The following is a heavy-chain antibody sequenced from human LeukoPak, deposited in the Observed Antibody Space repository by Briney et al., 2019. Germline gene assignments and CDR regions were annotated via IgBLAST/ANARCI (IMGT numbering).Heavy chain of an antibody. V-gene: IGHV3-23*01. J-gene: IGHJ3*02. CDR3: AKARPIAAADTDAFDI. Sequence: GGSLRLSCAASGFTFSSYAMSWVRQAPGKGLEWVSAISGSGGSTYYADSVKGRFTISRDNSKNTLYLQMNSLRAEDTAVYYCAKARPIAAADTDAFDIWGEGTMVTVSS. D-gene: IGHD6-13*01. CDR2: ISGSGGST. CDR1: GFTFSSYA.